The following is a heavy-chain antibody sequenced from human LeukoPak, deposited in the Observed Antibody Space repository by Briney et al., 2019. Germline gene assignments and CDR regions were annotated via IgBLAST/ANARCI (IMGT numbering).Heavy chain of an antibody. J-gene: IGHJ4*02. D-gene: IGHD1-26*01. V-gene: IGHV3-21*04. CDR1: GFTFSSYS. CDR2: ISSSSSYI. Sequence: GGSLRLSCAASGFTFSSYSMNWVRQAPGKGLEWVSSISSSSSYIYYADSVKGRFTISRDNSKNTLYLQMNSLRAEDTAIYYCAKEYTGTFSPFPSYFDNWGQGTLVTVSS. CDR3: AKEYTGTFSPFPSYFDN.